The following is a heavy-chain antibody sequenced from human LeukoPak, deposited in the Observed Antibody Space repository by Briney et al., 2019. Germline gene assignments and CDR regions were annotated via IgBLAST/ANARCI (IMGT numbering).Heavy chain of an antibody. CDR2: ISSSSSYI. CDR1: GFTFSSYS. V-gene: IGHV3-21*01. J-gene: IGHJ4*02. CDR3: ASASSSTSPDY. Sequence: GGSLRLSCAASGFTFSSYSMNWVRQAPGKGLEWVSSISSSSSYIYYADSVKGRFTISRDNAENSLYLQMNSLRAEDTAVYYCASASSSTSPDYWGQGTLVTVSS. D-gene: IGHD2-2*01.